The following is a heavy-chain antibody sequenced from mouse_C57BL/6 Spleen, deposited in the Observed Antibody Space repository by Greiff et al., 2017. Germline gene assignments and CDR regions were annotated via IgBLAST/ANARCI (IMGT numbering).Heavy chain of an antibody. J-gene: IGHJ4*01. CDR3: AREGGNYYAMGD. CDR2: IISGGSYT. CDR1: GFTFSSYG. Sequence: EVKVVESGGDLVKPGGSLKLSCAASGFTFSSYGMSWVRQTPDKRLEWVANIISGGSYTYSPDSVKGGFTISSDNAKNTLYLQMSRLKSEDTAMYYCAREGGNYYAMGDWGQGTSVTVSS. V-gene: IGHV5-6*01. D-gene: IGHD2-1*01.